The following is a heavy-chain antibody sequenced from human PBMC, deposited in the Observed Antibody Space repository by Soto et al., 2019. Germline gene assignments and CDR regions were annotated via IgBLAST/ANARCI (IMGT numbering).Heavy chain of an antibody. V-gene: IGHV3-9*01. CDR1: GFTFDDYA. CDR3: AKPGGPNDY. J-gene: IGHJ4*02. CDR2: ISWNSGSI. Sequence: GGSLRLSCAASGFTFDDYAMHWVRQAPGKGLEWVSGISWNSGSIGYADSVKGRFTISRDNAKNSLYPQMNSLRAEDTALYYCAKPGGPNDYWGQGTLVTVSS. D-gene: IGHD2-15*01.